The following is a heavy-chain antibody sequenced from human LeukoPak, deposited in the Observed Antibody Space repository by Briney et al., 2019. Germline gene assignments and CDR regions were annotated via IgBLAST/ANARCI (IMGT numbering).Heavy chain of an antibody. CDR2: ISLSGST. CDR1: GGSLSGDNYY. V-gene: IGHV4-61*01. D-gene: IGHD3-16*01. J-gene: IGHJ4*02. Sequence: PSETLSLTCTPSGGSLSGDNYYWSWIRQPPGKGLQWIAYISLSGSTNHNPSLKSRVTISLDTSKNQFSLRLTSVTAADTAVYYCAKTGAPMGGYWGQGTLVTVSS. CDR3: AKTGAPMGGY.